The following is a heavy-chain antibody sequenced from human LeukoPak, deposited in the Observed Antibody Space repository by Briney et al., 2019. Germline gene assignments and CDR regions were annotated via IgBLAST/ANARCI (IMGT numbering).Heavy chain of an antibody. J-gene: IGHJ4*02. Sequence: GGSLRLSCAASGLTFSSYGMHWVRQAPGKGLEWVAVIWYDGSNKYYADSVKGRFTISRDNSKNTLYLQMNSLRAEDTAVYYCARGGWGRASHRDFDYWGQGTLVTVSS. D-gene: IGHD3-16*01. CDR2: IWYDGSNK. CDR1: GLTFSSYG. V-gene: IGHV3-33*01. CDR3: ARGGWGRASHRDFDY.